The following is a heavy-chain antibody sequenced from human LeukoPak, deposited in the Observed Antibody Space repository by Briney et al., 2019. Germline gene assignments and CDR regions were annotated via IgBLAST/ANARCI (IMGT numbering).Heavy chain of an antibody. D-gene: IGHD6-13*01. CDR3: SRQKLHGIAEGGPESSYSYYYIDV. CDR1: GYSFTSYW. J-gene: IGHJ6*03. Sequence: GESLKISCKGSGYSFTSYWIGWVRQMPGKGLEWMGIIYPGDSDTRYSPSFQGQVTISADKSISTAYLQWSSLKASDTALYYCSRQKLHGIAEGGPESSYSYYYIDVWGKGTMVTVSS. V-gene: IGHV5-51*01. CDR2: IYPGDSDT.